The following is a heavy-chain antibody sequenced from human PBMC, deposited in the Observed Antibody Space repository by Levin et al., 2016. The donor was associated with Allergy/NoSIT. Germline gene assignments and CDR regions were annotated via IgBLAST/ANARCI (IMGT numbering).Heavy chain of an antibody. CDR2: IYSGGGT. V-gene: IGHV3-66*01. J-gene: IGHJ4*02. CDR1: GFTVSNNY. D-gene: IGHD4-23*01. CDR3: SGGPSRGY. Sequence: GESLKISCGVSGFTVSNNYLSWVRQAPGKGLEWVSLIYSGGGTRYADSVKGRFTISRDNSENTLYLQMNSLRVEDTAVYYCSGGPSRGYWGQGTLVSVSS.